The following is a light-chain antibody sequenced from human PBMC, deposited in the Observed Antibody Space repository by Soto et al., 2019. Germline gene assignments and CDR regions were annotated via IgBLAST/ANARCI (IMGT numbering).Light chain of an antibody. V-gene: IGLV2-14*01. Sequence: QSVLTQPASVSGSPGQSITISCTGNSSGVGGYSYVSWDKHHLGKAPKLLIYEVRNRPSGISNRFPGSKSGTTASLTIVGLQAEHEADYCSSSYTSSTTLNSGVGTGTKLNVL. CDR1: SSGVGGYSY. J-gene: IGLJ1*01. CDR3: SSYTSSTTLNSG. CDR2: EVR.